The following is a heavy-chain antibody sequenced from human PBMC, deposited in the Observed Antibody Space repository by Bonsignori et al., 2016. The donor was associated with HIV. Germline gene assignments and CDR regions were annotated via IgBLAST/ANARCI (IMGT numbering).Heavy chain of an antibody. J-gene: IGHJ6*03. CDR2: INPTGGGT. Sequence: WVRQAPGQGLEWMGLINPTGGGTTYAPKFQGRLTVTKDTAASTVYMELSSLNFEDTASYYCARGGVGHCSGGSCYGYYYYYMDVWGQGTTVTVSS. D-gene: IGHD2-15*01. V-gene: IGHV1-46*01. CDR3: ARGGVGHCSGGSCYGYYYYYMDV.